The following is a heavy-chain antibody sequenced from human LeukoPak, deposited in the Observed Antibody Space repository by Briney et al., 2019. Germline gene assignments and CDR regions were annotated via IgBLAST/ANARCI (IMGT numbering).Heavy chain of an antibody. D-gene: IGHD4-23*01. CDR2: ASYSGST. CDR3: ARLRSYGGNLGIDY. CDR1: GGSISNTSYY. V-gene: IGHV4-39*01. Sequence: SETPSLTCPVSGGSISNTSYYWGWIRQPPGNGLEWIGSASYSGSTYYNPSLESRVIISVDTSKNQFSLRLSSVTAADTAIYYCARLRSYGGNLGIDYWGQGTLVAVSS. J-gene: IGHJ4*02.